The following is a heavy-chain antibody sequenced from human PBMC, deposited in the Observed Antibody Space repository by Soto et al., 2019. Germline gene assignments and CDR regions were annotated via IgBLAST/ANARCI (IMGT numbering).Heavy chain of an antibody. CDR2: IYYSGST. V-gene: IGHV4-31*03. J-gene: IGHJ4*02. D-gene: IGHD6-6*01. Sequence: SETLSLTCTVSGGSISSGGYYWSWIRQHPGKGLEWIGYIYYSGSTYYNPSLKSRVTISVDTSKNQFSLKLSSVTAADTAVYYCARGGGRIAALWADYWGQGTLVTVSS. CDR1: GGSISSGGYY. CDR3: ARGGGRIAALWADY.